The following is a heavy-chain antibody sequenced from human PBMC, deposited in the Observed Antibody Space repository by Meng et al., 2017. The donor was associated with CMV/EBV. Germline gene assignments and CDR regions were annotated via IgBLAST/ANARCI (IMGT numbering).Heavy chain of an antibody. Sequence: YLGDAGGGLVQPGGSLGPSCAASGLPISNYWMSWVRQAPGKGLEWVANIKNDGSERYYVDSVKGRFSISRDNADNSLYLQMNNLRAEDTAVYYCRLGHYSQDWGQGTLVTVSS. D-gene: IGHD4-17*01. V-gene: IGHV3-7*02. CDR1: GLPISNYW. J-gene: IGHJ4*02. CDR3: RLGHYSQD. CDR2: IKNDGSER.